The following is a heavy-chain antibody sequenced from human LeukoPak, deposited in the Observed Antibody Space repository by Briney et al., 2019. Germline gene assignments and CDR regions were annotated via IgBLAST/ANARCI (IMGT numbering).Heavy chain of an antibody. J-gene: IGHJ4*02. CDR1: GFTVSNNY. Sequence: GGSLRLSCAASGFTVSNNYMSWVRQAPGKGLEWVSTISGSGGSTYYADSVKGRFTISRDNSKNTLYLQMNSLRAEDTAVYYCANTLYCSGGSCPPDYWGQGTLVTVSS. V-gene: IGHV3-23*01. D-gene: IGHD2-15*01. CDR2: ISGSGGST. CDR3: ANTLYCSGGSCPPDY.